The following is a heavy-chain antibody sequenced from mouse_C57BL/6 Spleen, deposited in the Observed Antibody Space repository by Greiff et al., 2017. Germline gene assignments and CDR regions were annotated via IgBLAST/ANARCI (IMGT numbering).Heavy chain of an antibody. V-gene: IGHV3-6*01. D-gene: IGHD1-1*01. Sequence: VQLKQSGPGLVKPSQSLSLTCSVTGYSITSGYYWNWIRQFPGNKLEWMGYISYDGSNNYNPSLKNRISITRDTSKNQFFLKLNSVTTEDTATYYCARDNTGAMDYWGQGTSVTVSS. CDR1: GYSITSGYY. CDR2: ISYDGSN. CDR3: ARDNTGAMDY. J-gene: IGHJ4*01.